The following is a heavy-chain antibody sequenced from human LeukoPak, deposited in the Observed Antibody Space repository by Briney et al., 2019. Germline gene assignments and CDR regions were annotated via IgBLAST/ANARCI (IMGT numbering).Heavy chain of an antibody. V-gene: IGHV1-69*13. CDR2: IIPIFGTA. Sequence: SVKVSCKASGGTFSSYAISWVRQAPGQGLEWMGGIIPIFGTANYAQKFQGRVTITADESTSTAYMELSSLRSEDTAVYYCARGAAMVTYYYYMDVWGKGTTVTISS. CDR3: ARGAAMVTYYYYMDV. D-gene: IGHD5-18*01. CDR1: GGTFSSYA. J-gene: IGHJ6*03.